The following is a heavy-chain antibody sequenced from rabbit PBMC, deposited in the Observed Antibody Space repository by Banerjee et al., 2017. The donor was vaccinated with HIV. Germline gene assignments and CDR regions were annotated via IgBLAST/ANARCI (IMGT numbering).Heavy chain of an antibody. CDR2: IYTGRSGST. D-gene: IGHD6-1*01. Sequence: QEQLVESGGGLVQPEGSLTLTCKASGFSFSSGYDMCWVRQAPGKGLEWIACIYTGRSGSTYYASWAKGRFTISKASSTTVTLQMTSLTAADTATYFCARTHGYAGLDLWGPGTLVTVS. V-gene: IGHV1S45*01. CDR1: GFSFSSGYD. J-gene: IGHJ6*01. CDR3: ARTHGYAGLDL.